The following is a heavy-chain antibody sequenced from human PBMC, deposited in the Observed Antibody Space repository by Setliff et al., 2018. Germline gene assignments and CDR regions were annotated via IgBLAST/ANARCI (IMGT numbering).Heavy chain of an antibody. CDR2: MYCSGDT. D-gene: IGHD5-18*01. Sequence: SETLSLTCTVSGGSVRGYYWSWIRQPPGKGLEWIGYMYCSGDTNYNPSLKSRVTISVDTSKNQFSLELRSVTAADTAVYYCARLPPLHTPMALTFDYWGQGILVTVSS. J-gene: IGHJ4*02. V-gene: IGHV4-59*08. CDR1: GGSVRGYY. CDR3: ARLPPLHTPMALTFDY.